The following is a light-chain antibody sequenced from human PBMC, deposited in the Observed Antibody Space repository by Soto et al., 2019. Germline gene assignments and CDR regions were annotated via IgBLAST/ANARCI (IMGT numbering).Light chain of an antibody. CDR2: EDT. J-gene: IGLJ3*02. Sequence: QSVLTQPASVSGSPGQSITISCTGTSSDVGYYDFVSWYQQHPGKAPRLMIDEDTKRPSGVSSRFSGSKSGNTASLTISGLQPEDEADYYCCSYAGSTTWVFGGGTKLTVL. CDR3: CSYAGSTTWV. V-gene: IGLV2-23*01. CDR1: SSDVGYYDF.